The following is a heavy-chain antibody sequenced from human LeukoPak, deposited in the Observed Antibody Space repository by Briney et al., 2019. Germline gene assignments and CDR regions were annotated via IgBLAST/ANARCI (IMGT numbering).Heavy chain of an antibody. Sequence: GGSLRLSCAASGFTFSSYAMSWVRQAPGKGLEWVSAISGSGGSTYYADSVKGRFTISRDNSKNTLYLQMNSLRAEDTAVYYCAKEGITMARGVIAGGHYFDYWGQGTLVTVSS. CDR1: GFTFSSYA. V-gene: IGHV3-23*01. J-gene: IGHJ4*02. D-gene: IGHD3-10*01. CDR2: ISGSGGST. CDR3: AKEGITMARGVIAGGHYFDY.